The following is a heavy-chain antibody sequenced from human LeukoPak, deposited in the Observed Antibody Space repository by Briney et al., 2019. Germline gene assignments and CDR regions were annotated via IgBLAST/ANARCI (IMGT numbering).Heavy chain of an antibody. Sequence: GGSLRFSCAVSEFTVSSTYMSWVRQAPGKGLEWVSLMYSFGNTYYADSVKGRFTISRDNSKNTLYLQMNSLRAEDTALYYCARGKPVTGTPDYYSYGMDVWGQGTMVTVSS. V-gene: IGHV3-53*01. J-gene: IGHJ6*02. CDR3: ARGKPVTGTPDYYSYGMDV. D-gene: IGHD1-20*01. CDR2: MYSFGNT. CDR1: EFTVSSTY.